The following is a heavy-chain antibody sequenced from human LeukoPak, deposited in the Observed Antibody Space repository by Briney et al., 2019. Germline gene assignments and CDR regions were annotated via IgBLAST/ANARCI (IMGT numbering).Heavy chain of an antibody. D-gene: IGHD3-16*01. CDR2: IYYSGST. V-gene: IGHV4-39*01. CDR3: VRGSTLRHYQY. CDR1: GGSISSTTYY. J-gene: IGHJ4*02. Sequence: PAETLSLTCTVSGGSISSTTYYWGWIRGPPGKVLEWIGSIYYSGSTYYNPSLKSRVTVSVDTSKNQFSLILSSVTAADTAVYYCVRGSTLRHYQYWGQGTLVTVSS.